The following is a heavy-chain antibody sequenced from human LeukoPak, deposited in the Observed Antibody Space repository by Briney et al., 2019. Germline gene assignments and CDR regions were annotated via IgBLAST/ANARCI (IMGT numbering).Heavy chain of an antibody. CDR1: GFTFSSYS. D-gene: IGHD5-18*01. V-gene: IGHV3-21*01. CDR2: ISSSSYI. J-gene: IGHJ4*02. Sequence: TGGSLRLSCAASGFTFSSYSMNWVRQAPGKGLEWVSSISSSSYIYYADSVKGRFTISRDNAKNSLYLQMNSLRAEDTAVYYCATGGYSYGSSYWGQGTLVTVSS. CDR3: ATGGYSYGSSY.